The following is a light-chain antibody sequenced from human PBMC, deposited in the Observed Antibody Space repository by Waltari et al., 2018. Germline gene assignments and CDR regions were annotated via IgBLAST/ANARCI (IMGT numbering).Light chain of an antibody. V-gene: IGLV3-21*01. Sequence: SYVLTQAPSVSVVPGETARITCGGNNIESTIVHWYRQRPGQAPDLVISYDSDRPPGIPERFSGSNSGNTATLTISRVEAGDEADYYCQVWDANTDPGVFGTGTEVTVL. J-gene: IGLJ1*01. CDR3: QVWDANTDPGV. CDR1: NIESTI. CDR2: YDS.